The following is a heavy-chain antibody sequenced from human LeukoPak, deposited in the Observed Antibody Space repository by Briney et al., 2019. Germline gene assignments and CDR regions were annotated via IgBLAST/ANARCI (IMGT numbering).Heavy chain of an antibody. V-gene: IGHV3-23*01. J-gene: IGHJ5*02. CDR2: ISGSGGST. CDR1: GFTFSSYG. CDR3: AKDMSWLARPT. D-gene: IGHD6-19*01. Sequence: GGSLRLSCAASGFTFSSYGMHWIRQAPGKGLEWVSAISGSGGSTYYADSVKGRFTISRDNSKNTLYLQMNSLRAEDTAVYYCAKDMSWLARPTWGQGTLVTVSS.